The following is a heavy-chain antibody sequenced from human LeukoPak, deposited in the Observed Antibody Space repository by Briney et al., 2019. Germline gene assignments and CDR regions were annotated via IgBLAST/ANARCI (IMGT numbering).Heavy chain of an antibody. CDR2: ISSSSSYI. J-gene: IGHJ4*02. Sequence: GGSLRLSCAASGFTFSSYSMNWVRQTPGKGLEWVSSISSSSSYIYYADSVKGRFTVSRDNAKNSLYLQMNTLRADDTAIYYCARDSTRWFSPSDHWGQGMLVTVSS. CDR1: GFTFSSYS. CDR3: ARDSTRWFSPSDH. V-gene: IGHV3-21*01. D-gene: IGHD6-13*01.